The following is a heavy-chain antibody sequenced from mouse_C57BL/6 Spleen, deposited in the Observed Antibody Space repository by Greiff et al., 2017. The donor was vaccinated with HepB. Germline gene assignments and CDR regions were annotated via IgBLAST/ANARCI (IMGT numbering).Heavy chain of an antibody. CDR3: AYYGSSYLTGYFYV. Sequence: EVQVVESGPELVKPGASVKISCTASGYTFTDYYMNWVQQSHGKSLEWIGDINPNNGGTSYNQKFKGKSTLTVDKSSSTAYMELRSLTSEDSAVYYCAYYGSSYLTGYFYVWGTGTTVTVSS. CDR1: GYTFTDYY. D-gene: IGHD1-1*01. CDR2: INPNNGGT. J-gene: IGHJ1*03. V-gene: IGHV1-26*01.